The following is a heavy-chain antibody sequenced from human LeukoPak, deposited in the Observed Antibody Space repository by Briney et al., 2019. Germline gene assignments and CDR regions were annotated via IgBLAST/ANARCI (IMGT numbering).Heavy chain of an antibody. CDR1: GGSISSSNW. J-gene: IGHJ4*02. Sequence: SETLSLTCAVSGGSISSSNWWSWLRQPPGKGLEWIGSIYYSGSTYHNPSLKSRVTISIDTSKNQFSLKLSSVTAADTAVYYCATDTSGWYSDYWGQGTLVTVSS. CDR2: IYYSGST. V-gene: IGHV4-39*01. CDR3: ATDTSGWYSDY. D-gene: IGHD6-19*01.